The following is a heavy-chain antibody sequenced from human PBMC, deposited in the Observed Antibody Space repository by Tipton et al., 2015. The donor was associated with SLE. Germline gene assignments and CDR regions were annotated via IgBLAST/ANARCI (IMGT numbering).Heavy chain of an antibody. CDR2: IHTSGGT. V-gene: IGHV4-61*02. J-gene: IGHJ5*02. CDR1: GGSISSGSYF. D-gene: IGHD4/OR15-4a*01. CDR3: ARDKNLTWFDP. Sequence: TLSLTCTLSGGSISSGSYFWTWIRQPAGKGLEWLGRIHTSGGTSYNPSLEGRVTISMDTSKNQFSLKLNSVTAADTAVYYCARDKNLTWFDPWGQGTLITVSP.